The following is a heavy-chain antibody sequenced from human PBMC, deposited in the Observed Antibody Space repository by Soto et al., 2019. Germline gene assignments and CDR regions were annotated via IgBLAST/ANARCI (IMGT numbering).Heavy chain of an antibody. CDR1: GGTFDNFI. CDR2: IVPMLGTP. Sequence: QVQLVQSGAEVKEPGSSVRVSCKASGGTFDNFIMNWVRQTPGRGLEWMGGIVPMLGTPTYAEKFKGRVTISAIGSTSPMYMEVTSLRSEDTAIYYCARNGTYSSSLSQYSGMDVWGQGTTVTVSS. D-gene: IGHD1-26*01. V-gene: IGHV1-69*01. CDR3: ARNGTYSSSLSQYSGMDV. J-gene: IGHJ6*02.